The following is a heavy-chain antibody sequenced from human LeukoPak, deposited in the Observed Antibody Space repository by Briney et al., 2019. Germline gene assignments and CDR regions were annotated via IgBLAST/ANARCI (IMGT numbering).Heavy chain of an antibody. Sequence: GESLRISCKGSGYSFTNYRISWVRHMPGRGLEWMGWIDASDSYTNYSPSFQGHVTISADKSSRTAYLQWSSLKASDTAIYYCARHVLYSYGPQWWFDPWGQGTLVTVSS. D-gene: IGHD5-18*01. J-gene: IGHJ5*02. CDR1: GYSFTNYR. V-gene: IGHV5-10-1*01. CDR2: IDASDSYT. CDR3: ARHVLYSYGPQWWFDP.